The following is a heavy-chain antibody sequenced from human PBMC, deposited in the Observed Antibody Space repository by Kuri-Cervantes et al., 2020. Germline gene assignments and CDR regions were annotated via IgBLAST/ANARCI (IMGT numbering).Heavy chain of an antibody. J-gene: IGHJ3*02. V-gene: IGHV4-61*08. D-gene: IGHD6-19*01. Sequence: SETLSLTCAVSGGSISSGGYYWSWIRQPPGKGLEWIGYIYYSGSTNYNPSLKSRVTISVDTSKNQFSLKLSSVTAADTAVYYCARDSGWIALDIWGQGTMVTVSS. CDR3: ARDSGWIALDI. CDR2: IYYSGST. CDR1: GGSISSGGYY.